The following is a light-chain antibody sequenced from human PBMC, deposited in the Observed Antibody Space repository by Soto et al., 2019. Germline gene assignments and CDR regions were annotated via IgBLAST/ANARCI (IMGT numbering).Light chain of an antibody. V-gene: IGLV2-14*01. CDR3: SSYTSSSPLV. Sequence: QSVLTQPASVSGSPGQSITISCTGTSSDAGGYNYVSWYQQHPGKAPKLMIYDVSNRPSGVSNRFSGSKSGNTASLTISGLQAEDEADYYCSSYTSSSPLVFGGGTKLTVL. CDR2: DVS. J-gene: IGLJ2*01. CDR1: SSDAGGYNY.